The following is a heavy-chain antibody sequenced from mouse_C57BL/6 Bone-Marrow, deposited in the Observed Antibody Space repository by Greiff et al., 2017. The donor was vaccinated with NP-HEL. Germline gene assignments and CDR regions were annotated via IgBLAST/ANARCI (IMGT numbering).Heavy chain of an antibody. CDR2: IYPRSGNT. V-gene: IGHV1-81*01. D-gene: IGHD2-2*01. CDR1: GYTFTSYG. CDR3: ASGHGSYAMDY. Sequence: VQRVESGAELARPGASVKLSCKASGYTFTSYGISWVKQRTGQGLEWIGEIYPRSGNTYYNEKFKGKATLTADKSSSTAYMELRSLTSEDSAVYFCASGHGSYAMDYWGQGTSVTVSS. J-gene: IGHJ4*01.